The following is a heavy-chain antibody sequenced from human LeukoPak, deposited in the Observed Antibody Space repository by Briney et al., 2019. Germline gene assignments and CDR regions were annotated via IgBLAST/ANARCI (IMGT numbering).Heavy chain of an antibody. CDR1: GYTFTGYY. CDR3: ARSNTGNGYDWRDWFDP. Sequence: ASVKVSCKASGYTFTGYYMHWVRQAPGQGLEWMGWINPNSGGTNYAQKFQGWVTMTRDTSISTAYMELSRLRSDDTAVYYCARSNTGNGYDWRDWFDPWGQGTLVTVSS. D-gene: IGHD5-12*01. V-gene: IGHV1-2*04. J-gene: IGHJ5*02. CDR2: INPNSGGT.